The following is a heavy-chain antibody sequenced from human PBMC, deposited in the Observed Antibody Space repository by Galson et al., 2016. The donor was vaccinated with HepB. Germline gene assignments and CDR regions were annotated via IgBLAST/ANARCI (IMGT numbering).Heavy chain of an antibody. V-gene: IGHV5-51*03. Sequence: QSGAEVKKPGESVKISCKGSGYSPTKYWIAWVRQKPGKGLEWMGIIYPEDSDTKYSPSVQGHVTISADKSISTAYLEWSSLRASDTAMYYCATSPGGEDYFDFWGLGTLVTVSS. CDR1: GYSPTKYW. J-gene: IGHJ4*02. CDR2: IYPEDSDT. D-gene: IGHD3-16*01. CDR3: ATSPGGEDYFDF.